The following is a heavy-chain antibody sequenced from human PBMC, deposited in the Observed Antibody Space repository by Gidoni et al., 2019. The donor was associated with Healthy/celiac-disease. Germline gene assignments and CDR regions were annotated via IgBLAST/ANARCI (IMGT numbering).Heavy chain of an antibody. CDR3: ARDSDYYGSGSPLGGMDV. CDR2: IWYDGSNK. CDR1: GFTFSSYG. D-gene: IGHD3-10*01. Sequence: GFTFSSYGMHWVRQAPGKGLEWVAVIWYDGSNKYYADSVKGRFTISRDNSKNTLYLQMNSLRAEDTAVYYCARDSDYYGSGSPLGGMDVWGQGTTVTVSS. J-gene: IGHJ6*02. V-gene: IGHV3-33*01.